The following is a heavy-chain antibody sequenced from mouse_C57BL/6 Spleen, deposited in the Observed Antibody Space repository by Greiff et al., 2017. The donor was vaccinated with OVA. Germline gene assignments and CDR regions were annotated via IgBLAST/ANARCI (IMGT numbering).Heavy chain of an antibody. CDR3: ARGGGGFAY. V-gene: IGHV1-54*01. CDR1: GYAFTNYL. J-gene: IGHJ3*01. Sequence: QVQLQQSGAELVRPGTSVKVSCKASGYAFTNYLIEWVKQRPGQGLEWIGVINPGSGGTNYNEKFKGKATLTADKSSSTAYMQRSSLTSEDSAVYFCARGGGGFAYWGQGTLVTVSA. CDR2: INPGSGGT.